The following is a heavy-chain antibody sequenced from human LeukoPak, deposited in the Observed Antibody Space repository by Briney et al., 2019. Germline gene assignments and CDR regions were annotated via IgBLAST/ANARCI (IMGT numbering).Heavy chain of an antibody. D-gene: IGHD4-17*01. CDR1: GFTFSSYA. Sequence: GGSLRLSCAASGFTFSSYAMSWVRQAPGKGLEWVANIKQDGSEKYYVDSVKGRFTISRDNAKNSLYLQMNSLRAEDTAVYYCARDSFGDALDYWGQGTLVTVSS. CDR3: ARDSFGDALDY. J-gene: IGHJ4*02. CDR2: IKQDGSEK. V-gene: IGHV3-7*01.